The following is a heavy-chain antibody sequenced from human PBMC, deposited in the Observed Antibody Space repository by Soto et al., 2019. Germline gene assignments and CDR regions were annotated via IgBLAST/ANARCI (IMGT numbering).Heavy chain of an antibody. CDR2: IWSDGSKD. Sequence: QLQLVESGGGVVQPGGSLRLSCAASGLIFSRSGMHWVRQAPGKGLEWVAMIWSDGSKDYYADSVRGRFTISRDDSKSMLYLQMGSLTADDTAVYYCARDKVVTCLDDWGQGTLVTVSS. CDR1: GLIFSRSG. J-gene: IGHJ4*02. D-gene: IGHD3-16*02. V-gene: IGHV3-33*01. CDR3: ARDKVVTCLDD.